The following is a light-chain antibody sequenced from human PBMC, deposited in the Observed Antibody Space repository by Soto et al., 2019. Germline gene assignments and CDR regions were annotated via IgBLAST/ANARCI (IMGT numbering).Light chain of an antibody. Sequence: QLVLTQSPSASASLGASVNLTCTLSSGHSSYAIACHQQQPEKGPRYLMNLNSDGSHSKGDGIPDRFSGSSSGAERYLTISSLQSEDEADYYCQTWGTGIAVFGGGTQLTVL. CDR2: LNSDGSH. V-gene: IGLV4-69*01. CDR1: SGHSSYA. CDR3: QTWGTGIAV. J-gene: IGLJ7*01.